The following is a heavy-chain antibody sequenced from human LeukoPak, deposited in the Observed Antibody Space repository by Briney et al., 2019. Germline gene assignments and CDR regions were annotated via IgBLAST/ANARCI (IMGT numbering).Heavy chain of an antibody. CDR1: GLTFSSSG. CDR3: AKDRIDSYRAVGYDAFDI. D-gene: IGHD5-18*01. Sequence: GGSLRLSCAASGLTFSSSGMHWVRQAPGKGLEWVTFIRNDNNKDYADSVKGRFTISRDNSKNTLYLQMNSLRAEDTAVYYCAKDRIDSYRAVGYDAFDIWGQGTMVTVSS. CDR2: IRNDNNK. J-gene: IGHJ3*02. V-gene: IGHV3-30*02.